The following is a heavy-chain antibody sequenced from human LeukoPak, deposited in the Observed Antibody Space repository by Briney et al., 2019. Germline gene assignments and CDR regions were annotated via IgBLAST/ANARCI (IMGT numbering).Heavy chain of an antibody. CDR3: AKESREQGVTLTY. CDR1: RFTFSTYG. J-gene: IGHJ4*02. Sequence: GRSLRLSCAASRFTFSTYGMHWVRQAPGKGLEWVAGISFDGSNKYYADSVKGRFTISRDNSKNTLFLQMNSLRAEDTAVYYCAKESREQGVTLTYWGRGTLVTVSS. D-gene: IGHD2-21*02. V-gene: IGHV3-30*18. CDR2: ISFDGSNK.